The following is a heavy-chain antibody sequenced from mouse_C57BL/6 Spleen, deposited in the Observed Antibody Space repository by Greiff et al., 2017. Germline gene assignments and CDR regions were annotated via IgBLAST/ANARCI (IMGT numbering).Heavy chain of an antibody. V-gene: IGHV1-82*01. CDR1: GYAFSSSW. CDR3: ARAYDYPYWYFDV. CDR2: IYPGDGDT. J-gene: IGHJ1*03. Sequence: VMLVESGPELVKPGASVKISCKASGYAFSSSWMNWVKQRPGKGLEWIGRIYPGDGDTNYNGKFKGKATLSADKSSSTAYMQLSSLTSEDSAVYFCARAYDYPYWYFDVWGTGTTVTVSS. D-gene: IGHD2-4*01.